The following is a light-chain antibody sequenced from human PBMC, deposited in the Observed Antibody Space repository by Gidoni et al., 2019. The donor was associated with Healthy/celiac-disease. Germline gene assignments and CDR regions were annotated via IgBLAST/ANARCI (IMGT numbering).Light chain of an antibody. V-gene: IGLV2-11*02. CDR1: SSDVCGYNY. CDR3: CSYAGSYTWV. Sequence: QSALPQPRSVSVSPGHSVTISCTGPSSDVCGYNYVSWYQQHPGKAPKLMIYDVSKRPSGVPDRFSGSKSGNTASLTISGLQAEDEADYYCCSYAGSYTWVFGGGTKLTVL. J-gene: IGLJ3*02. CDR2: DVS.